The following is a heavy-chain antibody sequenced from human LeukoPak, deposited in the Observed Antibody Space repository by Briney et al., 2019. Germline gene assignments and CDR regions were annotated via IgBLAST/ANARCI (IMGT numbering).Heavy chain of an antibody. CDR1: GFTFSSYE. CDR3: AREGIAVAGTGFDY. Sequence: PGGSLRLSCAASGFTFSSYEMNWVRQAPGEGLEWVSYISSSGSTIYYADSVKGRFTISRDNAKNSPYLQMNSLRAEDTAVYYCAREGIAVAGTGFDYWGQGTLVTVSS. J-gene: IGHJ4*02. CDR2: ISSSGSTI. D-gene: IGHD6-19*01. V-gene: IGHV3-48*03.